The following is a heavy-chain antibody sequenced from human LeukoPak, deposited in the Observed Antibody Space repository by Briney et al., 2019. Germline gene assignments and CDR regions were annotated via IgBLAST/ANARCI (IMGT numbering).Heavy chain of an antibody. CDR1: GYSLTELS. CDR2: LDVEDGDGET. Sequence: ASVKVSCKVSGYSLTELSKYWVRQAPGKGLGWMGGLDVEDGDGETIYAQKFEGRVTMTEDTSSDTVYMELSSLRSDDTAVYYCAVGDPYQLLEYWGQGTLVTVSS. J-gene: IGHJ4*02. CDR3: AVGDPYQLLEY. D-gene: IGHD2-2*01. V-gene: IGHV1-24*01.